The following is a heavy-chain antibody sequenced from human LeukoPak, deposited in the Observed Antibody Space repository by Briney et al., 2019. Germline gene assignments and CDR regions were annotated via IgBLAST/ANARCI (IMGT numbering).Heavy chain of an antibody. V-gene: IGHV3-30*18. CDR2: ISYDGSNK. CDR1: GFTFSSYG. J-gene: IGHJ4*02. CDR3: AKDIKVGAIPVFPDY. D-gene: IGHD1-26*01. Sequence: PGGSLRLSCAASGFTFSSYGTHWVRQAPGKGLEWVAVISYDGSNKYYADSVKGRFTISRDNSKNTLYLQMNSLRAEDTAVYYCAKDIKVGAIPVFPDYWGQGTLVTVSS.